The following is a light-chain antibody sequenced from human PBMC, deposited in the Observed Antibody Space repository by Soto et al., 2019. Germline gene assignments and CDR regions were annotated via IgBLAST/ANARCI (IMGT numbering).Light chain of an antibody. CDR1: SSNIGANYD. Sequence: QSVLTQPPSVSGAPGQRVTISCTGSSSNIGANYDVNWYQLLPGTAPKLLIHGNINRPSGVPDRFSGSESGTSASLAITGLQAEDEADYYCQSYDSRLTGYVFGSGTKVTVL. CDR2: GNI. J-gene: IGLJ1*01. CDR3: QSYDSRLTGYV. V-gene: IGLV1-40*01.